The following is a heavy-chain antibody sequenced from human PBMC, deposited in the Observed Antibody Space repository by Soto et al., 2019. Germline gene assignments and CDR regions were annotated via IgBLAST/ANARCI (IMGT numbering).Heavy chain of an antibody. CDR3: AKDLGVRGVIIIDGWDY. Sequence: QVQLVESGGGVVQPGRSLRLSCAASGFTFSSYGMHWVRQAPGKGLEWVAVISYDGSNKYYADSVKGRFTISRDNSKNTLYLQMNSLRAEDTAVYYCAKDLGVRGVIIIDGWDYWGQGTLVTVSS. J-gene: IGHJ4*02. CDR1: GFTFSSYG. CDR2: ISYDGSNK. D-gene: IGHD3-10*01. V-gene: IGHV3-30*18.